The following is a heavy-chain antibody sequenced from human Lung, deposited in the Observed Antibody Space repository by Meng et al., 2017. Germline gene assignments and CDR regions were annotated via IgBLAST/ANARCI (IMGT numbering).Heavy chain of an antibody. V-gene: IGHV1-18*01. CDR3: ARYVPNGSFWYFDF. Sequence: QVQLVQSGADAKKPGASMKFSCKASGYIFTNYDISWVRQAPGQGLEWMGWISVKNGEAKYPQNFQGRVTMTTDTTTSTAYMELRSLTSDDTAVYYCARYVPNGSFWYFDFWGRGTLVTVSS. CDR2: ISVKNGEA. CDR1: GYIFTNYD. J-gene: IGHJ2*01. D-gene: IGHD6-13*01.